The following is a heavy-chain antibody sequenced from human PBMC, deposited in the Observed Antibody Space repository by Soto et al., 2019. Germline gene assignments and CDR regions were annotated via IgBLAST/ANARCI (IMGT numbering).Heavy chain of an antibody. CDR1: GFTFSSYE. CDR2: ISSSSSTI. Sequence: EVQLVESGGGLVQPGGSLRLSCAASGFTFSSYEMNWVRQAPGKGLEWVSYISSSSSTIYYADSVKGRFTISRDNAKNSLYLQMNSLRDEDTAVYYCARGRYYYDSSGYPHFDYWGQGTLVTVSS. J-gene: IGHJ4*02. CDR3: ARGRYYYDSSGYPHFDY. D-gene: IGHD3-22*01. V-gene: IGHV3-48*03.